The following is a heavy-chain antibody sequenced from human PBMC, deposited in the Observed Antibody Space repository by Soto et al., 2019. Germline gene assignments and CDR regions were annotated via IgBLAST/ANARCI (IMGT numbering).Heavy chain of an antibody. Sequence: PSETLSRTCTVSGGSISSSSYYWGWIRQPPGKGLEWIGSIYYSGSTYYNPSLKSRATISVDTSKNQFSLKLSSVTAADTAVYYCARTFVLTDAFDIWGQGTMVTVSS. CDR2: IYYSGST. CDR1: GGSISSSSYY. J-gene: IGHJ3*02. V-gene: IGHV4-39*01. CDR3: ARTFVLTDAFDI. D-gene: IGHD2-15*01.